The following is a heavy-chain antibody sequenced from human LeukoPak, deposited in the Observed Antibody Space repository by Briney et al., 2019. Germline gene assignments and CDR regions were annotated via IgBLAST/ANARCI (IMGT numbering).Heavy chain of an antibody. V-gene: IGHV1-18*01. J-gene: IGHJ5*02. CDR3: AREANYYGSGSSFDP. CDR1: GYTFTSYG. D-gene: IGHD3-10*01. Sequence: APVKVSCKASGYTFTSYGISWVRQAPGQGLEWMGWISAYNGNTNYAQNLQGRVTMTTDTSTSTAYMELRSLRSDDTAVYYCAREANYYGSGSSFDPWGQGTLVTVSS. CDR2: ISAYNGNT.